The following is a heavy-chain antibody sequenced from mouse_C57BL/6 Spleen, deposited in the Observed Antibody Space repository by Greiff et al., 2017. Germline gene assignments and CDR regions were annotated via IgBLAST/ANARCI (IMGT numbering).Heavy chain of an antibody. J-gene: IGHJ3*01. CDR1: GYTFTSYW. D-gene: IGHD3-2*02. V-gene: IGHV1-50*01. CDR3: ARSETAQGAY. Sequence: QVQLQQPGAELVKPGASVKLSCKASGYTFTSYWMQWVKQRPGQGLEWIGEIDPSDSYTNYNQKFKGKATLTVDTSSSTAYMQLSSLTSEDSAVYYCARSETAQGAYWGQGTLVTVSA. CDR2: IDPSDSYT.